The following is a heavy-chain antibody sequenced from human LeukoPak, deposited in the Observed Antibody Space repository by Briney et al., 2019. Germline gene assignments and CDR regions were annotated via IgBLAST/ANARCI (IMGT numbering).Heavy chain of an antibody. Sequence: PSETLSLTCTVSGGSISSYYWSWIRQPPGKGLEWIGYIYYSGSTNYNPSLKSRVTISLDTSKNQFSLKLTSVTAADTAVYYCAAGTMITSSLDGFDVWGQGTMVTVSS. V-gene: IGHV4-59*01. CDR3: AAGTMITSSLDGFDV. D-gene: IGHD3-16*01. CDR2: IYYSGST. CDR1: GGSISSYY. J-gene: IGHJ3*01.